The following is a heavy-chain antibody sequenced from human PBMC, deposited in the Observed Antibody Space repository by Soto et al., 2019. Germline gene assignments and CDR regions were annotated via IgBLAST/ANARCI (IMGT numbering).Heavy chain of an antibody. D-gene: IGHD6-13*01. CDR2: ISSSSSYI. V-gene: IGHV3-21*01. CDR3: ARFSWSGMDV. J-gene: IGHJ6*02. Sequence: EVQLVESGGGLVKPGGSLRLCCAASGFTFSSYSMNWVRQAPGKGLEWVSSISSSSSYIYYADSVKGRFTISRDNAKNSLYLQINSLRAEDTAVYYCARFSWSGMDVWGQGTTVTVSS. CDR1: GFTFSSYS.